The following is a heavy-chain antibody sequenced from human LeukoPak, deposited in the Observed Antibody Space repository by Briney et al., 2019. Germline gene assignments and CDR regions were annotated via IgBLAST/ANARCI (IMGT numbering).Heavy chain of an antibody. Sequence: PSETLSLTCTVSGGSTSNYYWSWIRQPPGKGLEWIGYIYYSGSTNYNPSLKSRVTISVDTSKNQFSLKLSSVTAADTAVYYCARGPFFDCWGQGTLVTVSS. J-gene: IGHJ4*02. CDR2: IYYSGST. V-gene: IGHV4-59*01. CDR1: GGSTSNYY. CDR3: ARGPFFDC.